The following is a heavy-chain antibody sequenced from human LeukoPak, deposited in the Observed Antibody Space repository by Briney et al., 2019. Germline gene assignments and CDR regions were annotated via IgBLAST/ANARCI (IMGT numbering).Heavy chain of an antibody. Sequence: GGSLRLSCEASGFTFSSYWMSWVRQAPGKGLEWVANIKQDGSGLYYVESVKGRFTISRDNAKNSLYLRMTSLRAEDTAVYYCARDPGRTGFDYWGQGTLVTVSS. D-gene: IGHD1/OR15-1a*01. V-gene: IGHV3-7*03. J-gene: IGHJ4*02. CDR3: ARDPGRTGFDY. CDR2: IKQDGSGL. CDR1: GFTFSSYW.